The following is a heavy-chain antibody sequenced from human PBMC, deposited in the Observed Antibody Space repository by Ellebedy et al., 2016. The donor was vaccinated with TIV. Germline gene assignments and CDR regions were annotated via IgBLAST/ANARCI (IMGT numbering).Heavy chain of an antibody. CDR1: GYTFIGYS. V-gene: IGHV1-2*02. CDR3: AREDSTNYGSGYDF. CDR2: LNPNNGDT. D-gene: IGHD3-10*01. Sequence: AASVKVSCKASGYTFIGYSLHWVRQAPGQGLEWMGWLNPNNGDTHYAQKFQGRVTMTRDTSISTAYMELSRLRSDDTAVYYCAREDSTNYGSGYDFWGQGTLVTVSS. J-gene: IGHJ4*02.